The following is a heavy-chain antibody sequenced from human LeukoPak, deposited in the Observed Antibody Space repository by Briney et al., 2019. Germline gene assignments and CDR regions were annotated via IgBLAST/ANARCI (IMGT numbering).Heavy chain of an antibody. CDR1: GGSFSGYY. CDR2: INHSGST. D-gene: IGHD6-6*01. J-gene: IGHJ6*03. V-gene: IGHV4-34*01. CDR3: ARGEYSSSWDLLYYYMDV. Sequence: PSETLSLTCAVYGGSFSGYYWSWIRQPPGKGLEWIGEINHSGSTNYNPSLKSRVTISIDTSKNQFSLRLSSVTAADTAVYYCARGEYSSSWDLLYYYMDVWGKGTTVTVSS.